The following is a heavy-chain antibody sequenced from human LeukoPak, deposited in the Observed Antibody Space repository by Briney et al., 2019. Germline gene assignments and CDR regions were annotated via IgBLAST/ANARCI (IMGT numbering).Heavy chain of an antibody. V-gene: IGHV3-23*01. Sequence: GGSLRLSCAASRFTFSSYAMSWVRQAPGKGLEWVSAISGSGGRTYYADSVKGRFTISRDNSKNTLSLQMNSLRDEDTATYYCAKEVYCGRDCYNPGYGVDVWGQGATVTVSS. D-gene: IGHD2-21*02. CDR1: RFTFSSYA. CDR3: AKEVYCGRDCYNPGYGVDV. J-gene: IGHJ6*02. CDR2: ISGSGGRT.